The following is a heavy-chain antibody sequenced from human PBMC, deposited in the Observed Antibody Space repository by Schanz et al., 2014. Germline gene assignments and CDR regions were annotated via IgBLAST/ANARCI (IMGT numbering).Heavy chain of an antibody. V-gene: IGHV1-46*03. Sequence: QVQLVQSGAEVKKPGASVKVSCKASGYTFTSYYIHWVRQAPGQGLEWMGKINPSSGTTRIAQNFQGRLAVTRDTSTSTVNMELSSLRSEDTAVYYCARDGEAAAGCDYWGQGTLVTVSS. CDR1: GYTFTSYY. CDR2: INPSSGTT. CDR3: ARDGEAAAGCDY. D-gene: IGHD6-13*01. J-gene: IGHJ4*02.